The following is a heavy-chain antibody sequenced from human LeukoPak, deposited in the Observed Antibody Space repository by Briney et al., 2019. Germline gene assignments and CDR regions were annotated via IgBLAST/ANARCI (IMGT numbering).Heavy chain of an antibody. V-gene: IGHV4-30-2*01. D-gene: IGHD2/OR15-2a*01. CDR1: GGSISSGGYY. J-gene: IGHJ4*02. Sequence: SETLSLTCTVSGGSISSGGYYWSWIRQPPGKGLEWIGYIYHSGSTYYNPSLKSRVTISVDRSKNQFSLKLSSVTAADTAVYYCARVSSSSPTSYYFDYWGQGTLVTVSS. CDR2: IYHSGST. CDR3: ARVSSSSPTSYYFDY.